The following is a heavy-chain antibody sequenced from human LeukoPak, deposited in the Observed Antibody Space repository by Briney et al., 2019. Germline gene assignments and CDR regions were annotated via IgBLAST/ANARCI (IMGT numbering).Heavy chain of an antibody. Sequence: PGGSLRPSCAASGFTFSSYGMHWVRQAPGKGLEWVAVIWYDGSNKYYADSVKGRFTISRDNSKNTLYLQMNSLRAEDTAVYYCAKESRFLEWYDVWGKGTTVTVSS. CDR2: IWYDGSNK. J-gene: IGHJ6*04. CDR3: AKESRFLEWYDV. V-gene: IGHV3-33*06. D-gene: IGHD3-3*01. CDR1: GFTFSSYG.